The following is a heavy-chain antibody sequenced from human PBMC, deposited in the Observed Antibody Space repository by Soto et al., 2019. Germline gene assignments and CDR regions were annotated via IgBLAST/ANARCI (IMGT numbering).Heavy chain of an antibody. CDR2: IWYDASKQ. CDR1: GFSFSVYG. D-gene: IGHD2-15*01. V-gene: IGHV3-33*01. CDR3: AAWAEGATEVH. Sequence: GGSLRLSCEASGFSFSVYGMHWVRQAPGKGLEWVAVIWYDASKQFYAGSVEGRFTISRDNSKATLYLQMNSLRAEDTAVYYCAAWAEGATEVHWGQGTLVTVSS. J-gene: IGHJ4*02.